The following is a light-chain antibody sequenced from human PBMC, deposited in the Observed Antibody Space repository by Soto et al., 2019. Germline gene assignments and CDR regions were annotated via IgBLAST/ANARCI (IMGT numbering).Light chain of an antibody. Sequence: DIQMTQSPSTLSASVGDRVTITCRASQSISSWLAWYQQKPGKAPKLLIYDASSLESGVLSRFSGSGSGTEFTLTISSLQPDDFATYDCQQYNSYSPWTFGQGTQVEIK. CDR3: QQYNSYSPWT. J-gene: IGKJ1*01. CDR2: DAS. CDR1: QSISSW. V-gene: IGKV1-5*01.